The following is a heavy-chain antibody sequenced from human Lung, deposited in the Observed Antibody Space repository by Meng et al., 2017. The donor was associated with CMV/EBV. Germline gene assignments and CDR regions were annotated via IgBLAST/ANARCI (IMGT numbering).Heavy chain of an antibody. CDR2: ISSNGGST. J-gene: IGHJ4*02. Sequence: GGSXRLXXAASGFTFSSYAMHWVRQAAGKGLEYVSAISSNGGSTYYADSVKGRFTISRDNSKNTLYLQMGSLRAEDMAVYYCARDHDYDFWSGYVDYWGQGTXVTVSS. CDR3: ARDHDYDFWSGYVDY. CDR1: GFTFSSYA. D-gene: IGHD3-3*01. V-gene: IGHV3-64*02.